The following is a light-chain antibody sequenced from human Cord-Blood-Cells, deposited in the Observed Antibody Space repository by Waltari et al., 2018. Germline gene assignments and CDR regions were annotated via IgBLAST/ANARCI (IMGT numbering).Light chain of an antibody. V-gene: IGKV3-15*01. Sequence: EIVMTHSPATLSVSPGDRPTIPCRASQSVSSNLAWYQQEPGQAPRLPIYGASTRATGTPARFSGSGSGTEFTLTISSLQSEDFAVYYCQQYNNWPFTFGPGTKVDIK. CDR1: QSVSSN. J-gene: IGKJ3*01. CDR2: GAS. CDR3: QQYNNWPFT.